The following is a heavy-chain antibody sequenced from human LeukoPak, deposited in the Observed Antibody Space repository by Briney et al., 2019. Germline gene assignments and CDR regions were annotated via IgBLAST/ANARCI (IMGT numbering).Heavy chain of an antibody. CDR1: GGSISSYY. CDR2: IYYSGST. J-gene: IGHJ6*02. D-gene: IGHD3-10*01. V-gene: IGHV4-59*01. CDR3: ARDQGGSGSYYNGYYYYGMDV. Sequence: PSETLSLTCTVSGGSISSYYWSWIRQPPGKGLVWIGYIYYSGSTNYNPSLKSRVTISVDTSKNQFSLKLSSVTAADTAVYYCARDQGGSGSYYNGYYYYGMDVWGQGTTVTVSS.